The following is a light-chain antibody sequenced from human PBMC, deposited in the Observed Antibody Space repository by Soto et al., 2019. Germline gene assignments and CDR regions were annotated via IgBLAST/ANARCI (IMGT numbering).Light chain of an antibody. J-gene: IGLJ1*01. V-gene: IGLV2-8*01. Sequence: QSALTQPPSASGSPGQSVTISCTGTSSDVDICHYVSWYQQHPGKAPKLVIYEVTKRPSGVPDRFSGSRSGNTASLTISGLQAEDEADYYCCSYTGSSNYVFGTGTKVTVL. CDR1: SSDVDICHY. CDR3: CSYTGSSNYV. CDR2: EVT.